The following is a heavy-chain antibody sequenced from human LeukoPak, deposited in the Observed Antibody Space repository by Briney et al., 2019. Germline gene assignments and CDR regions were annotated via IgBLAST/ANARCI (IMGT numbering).Heavy chain of an antibody. Sequence: SETLSLTCSVSGGSITSTSYYWGWIRQPPGEGLEWIGSVYYTGSTYYNPSLRSRVTISVDTSKNQFSLRLSSVTAADTAVFYCARVWYGSSTLGWFDPWGQGTPVTVSS. D-gene: IGHD3-10*01. CDR2: VYYTGST. CDR1: GGSITSTSYY. J-gene: IGHJ5*02. V-gene: IGHV4-39*01. CDR3: ARVWYGSSTLGWFDP.